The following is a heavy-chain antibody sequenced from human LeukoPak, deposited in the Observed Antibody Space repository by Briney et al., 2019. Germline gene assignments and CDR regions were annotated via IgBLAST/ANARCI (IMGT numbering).Heavy chain of an antibody. J-gene: IGHJ4*02. CDR1: GGTFSSYA. CDR2: IIPIFGTA. Sequence: ASVKVSCKASGGTFSSYAISWVRQAPGQGLEWMGGIIPIFGTANYAQKFQGRVTMTRDMSTSTVYMELSSLRSEDTAVYYCASTGSYYDSWPETYYRGQGTLVTVSS. D-gene: IGHD3-22*01. CDR3: ASTGSYYDSWPETYY. V-gene: IGHV1-69*05.